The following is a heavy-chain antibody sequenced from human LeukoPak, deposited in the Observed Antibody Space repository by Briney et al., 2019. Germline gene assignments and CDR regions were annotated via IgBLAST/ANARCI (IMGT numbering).Heavy chain of an antibody. Sequence: ASVKVSCKASGYTFTGYYMHWVRQAPGQGLEWMGRINPNSGGTNYAQKFQGRVTMTRDTSISTAYMELSRLRSDDTAVYYCARMSIAVAGLLDYWGQGTLLTASS. J-gene: IGHJ4*02. V-gene: IGHV1-2*06. CDR1: GYTFTGYY. CDR3: ARMSIAVAGLLDY. CDR2: INPNSGGT. D-gene: IGHD6-19*01.